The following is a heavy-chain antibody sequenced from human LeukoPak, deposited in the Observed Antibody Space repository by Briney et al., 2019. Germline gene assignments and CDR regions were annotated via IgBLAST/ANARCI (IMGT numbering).Heavy chain of an antibody. CDR1: GCSISSGGYY. CDR3: ARDGYQLYRFDP. CDR2: IYHSGST. J-gene: IGHJ5*02. D-gene: IGHD2-2*01. V-gene: IGHV4-30-2*01. Sequence: PSQTLSLTCTGSGCSISSGGYYWSWLRQPPGKGLEWIGYIYHSGSTYYNPSLKSRVTISVDRSKNQFSLKLSSVTAADTAVYYCARDGYQLYRFDPWGQGTLVTVSS.